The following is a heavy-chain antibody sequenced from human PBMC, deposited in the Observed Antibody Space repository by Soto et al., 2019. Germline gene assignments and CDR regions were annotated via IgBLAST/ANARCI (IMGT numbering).Heavy chain of an antibody. CDR2: IYSGGST. Sequence: GGSLRLSCAASGFTVSSNYMSWVRQAPGKGLEWVSVIYSGGSTYYADSVKGRFTISRDNSKNTLYLQMNSLRAEDTAVYYCACIMHPLTPHFAYWGQGTLVTVSS. D-gene: IGHD2-15*01. CDR1: GFTVSSNY. J-gene: IGHJ4*02. CDR3: ACIMHPLTPHFAY. V-gene: IGHV3-66*01.